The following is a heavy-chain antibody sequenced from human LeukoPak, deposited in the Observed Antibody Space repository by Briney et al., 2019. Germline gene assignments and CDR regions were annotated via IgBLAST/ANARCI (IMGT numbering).Heavy chain of an antibody. Sequence: GGSLRLSCAASGFTFSNVGMNWVRQAPGKGLEWVGLIKRKTNGGATEYAAPVRGRFFISRDDSENTLYLQMNSLKTEDPAVYYCATDLSQRYYIAWGQGTLVTASS. CDR2: IKRKTNGGAT. CDR1: GFTFSNVG. CDR3: ATDLSQRYYIA. J-gene: IGHJ5*02. D-gene: IGHD1-26*01. V-gene: IGHV3-15*01.